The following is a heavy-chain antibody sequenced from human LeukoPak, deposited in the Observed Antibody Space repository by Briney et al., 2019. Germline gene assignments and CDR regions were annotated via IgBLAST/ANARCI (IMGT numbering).Heavy chain of an antibody. CDR2: INHSGST. J-gene: IGHJ6*03. D-gene: IGHD4-17*01. CDR3: ARALKGYGGYMRYYYYMDV. CDR1: GGSFSGYY. Sequence: SETLSLTCAVYGGSFSGYYWSWIRQPPGKGLEWIGEINHSGSTNYNPSLKSRVTISVDTSKNQFSLKLSSVTAADTAVYYCARALKGYGGYMRYYYYMDVWGKGTTVTISS. V-gene: IGHV4-34*01.